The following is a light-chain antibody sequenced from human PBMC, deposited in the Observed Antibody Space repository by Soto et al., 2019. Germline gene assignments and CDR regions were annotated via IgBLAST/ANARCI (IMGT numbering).Light chain of an antibody. CDR2: DTS. J-gene: IGKJ2*01. V-gene: IGKV3-11*01. Sequence: DIVLTQSPGTLTLSPGERATLSCRASQSISNYLAWFQLRPGQAPRLLIYDTSKRATGVSGRFSGSGSGTDFTLTISSLEPEDFAVYYCQQRSSWPLFGQGTKLEIK. CDR1: QSISNY. CDR3: QQRSSWPL.